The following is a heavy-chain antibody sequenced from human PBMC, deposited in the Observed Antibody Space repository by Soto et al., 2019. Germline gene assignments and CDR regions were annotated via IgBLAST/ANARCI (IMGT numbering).Heavy chain of an antibody. CDR2: IIPIFGTA. CDR3: ARGSRYCYDSSGYFFDY. Sequence: SVKVSCKASGGTFSSYAISWVRQAPGQGLEWMGGIIPIFGTANYAQKFQGRVTITADESTSTAYMELSSLRSEDTAVYYCARGSRYCYDSSGYFFDYWGQGTLVTVSS. D-gene: IGHD3-22*01. CDR1: GGTFSSYA. V-gene: IGHV1-69*13. J-gene: IGHJ4*02.